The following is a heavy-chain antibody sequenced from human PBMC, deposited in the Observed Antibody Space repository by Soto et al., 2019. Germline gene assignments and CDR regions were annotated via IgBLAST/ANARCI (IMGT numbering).Heavy chain of an antibody. V-gene: IGHV5-51*01. CDR1: GYSFTSYW. D-gene: IGHD5-12*01. CDR2: IYPGDSDT. Sequence: GESLKISCKGSGYSFTSYWIGWVRQMPGKGLEWMGIIYPGDSDTRYSPSFQGQVTISADKSISTAYLQLSSLKASDTAMYYCARGVTVSGYDFAGFDYWGQGTLVTVSS. CDR3: ARGVTVSGYDFAGFDY. J-gene: IGHJ4*02.